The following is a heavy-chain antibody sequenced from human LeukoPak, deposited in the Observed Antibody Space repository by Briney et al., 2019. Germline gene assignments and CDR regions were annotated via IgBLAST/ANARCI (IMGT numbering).Heavy chain of an antibody. D-gene: IGHD2-15*01. CDR1: GGTFSSYA. Sequence: VASVKVSCKASGGTFSSYAISWVRQAPGQGLEWMGRIIPIFGTANYAQKFQGRDTITTDESTSTAYMELSSLRSEDTAVYYCARAVGYCSGGSCGTGFDYWGQGTLATVSS. J-gene: IGHJ4*02. CDR2: IIPIFGTA. CDR3: ARAVGYCSGGSCGTGFDY. V-gene: IGHV1-69*05.